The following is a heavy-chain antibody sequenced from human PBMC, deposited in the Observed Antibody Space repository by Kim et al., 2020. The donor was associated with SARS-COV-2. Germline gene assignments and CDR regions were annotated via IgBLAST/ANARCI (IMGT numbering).Heavy chain of an antibody. CDR1: GGSISSSSYY. J-gene: IGHJ4*02. Sequence: SETLSLTCTVSGGSISSSSYYWGWIRQPPGKGLEWIGSIYYSGSTYYNPSLKSRVTISVDTSKNQFSLKLSSVTAADTAVYYCARLRYGGDKTDYWGQGTLVTVSS. CDR2: IYYSGST. CDR3: ARLRYGGDKTDY. V-gene: IGHV4-39*01. D-gene: IGHD2-21*02.